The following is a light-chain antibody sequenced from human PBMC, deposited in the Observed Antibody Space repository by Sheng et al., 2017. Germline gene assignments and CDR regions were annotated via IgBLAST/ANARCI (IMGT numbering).Light chain of an antibody. CDR3: CSYAGSYTRV. J-gene: IGLJ1*01. CDR1: KLGDKY. V-gene: IGLV3-1*01. CDR2: QDS. Sequence: SYELTQPPSVSVSPGQTASITCSGDKLGDKYACWYQQKPGQSPVLVIYQDSKRPSGIPERFSGSNSGNTATLTISGTQAMDEADYYCCSYAGSYTRVFGTGTKVTVL.